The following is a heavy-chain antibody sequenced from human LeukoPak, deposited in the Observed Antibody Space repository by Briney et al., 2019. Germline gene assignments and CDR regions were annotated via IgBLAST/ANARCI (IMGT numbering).Heavy chain of an antibody. CDR1: GGSISSYY. CDR2: SGST. D-gene: IGHD3-9*01. V-gene: IGHV4-4*09. J-gene: IGHJ4*02. Sequence: SETLSLTCTVSGGSISSYYWSWIRQPPGKGLEWIGYSGSTNYNPSLKSRVTISVDTSKNQFSLKLSSVTAADTAVYYCASGLRYFDLYYWGQGTLVTVSS. CDR3: ASGLRYFDLYY.